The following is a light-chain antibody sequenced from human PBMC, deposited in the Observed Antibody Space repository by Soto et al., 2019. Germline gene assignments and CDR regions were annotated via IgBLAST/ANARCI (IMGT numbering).Light chain of an antibody. CDR3: QQYGSTPLT. J-gene: IGKJ4*01. Sequence: EIVLTQSPGTLSLSPGGRATLSCRASQSVSRNYVAWYQQKPGQSPRLLIYGASNRAFGIPDRFSGSASGADFTLTIARLEPEDFAMYYCQQYGSTPLTFGGGTKVEIK. CDR2: GAS. V-gene: IGKV3-20*01. CDR1: QSVSRNY.